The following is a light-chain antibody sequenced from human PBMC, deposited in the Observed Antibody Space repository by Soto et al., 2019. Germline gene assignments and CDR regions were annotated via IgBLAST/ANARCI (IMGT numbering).Light chain of an antibody. V-gene: IGKV1-5*03. Sequence: DIQMTQSPSTLSASVGDRVTITCRASQSISSWLAWYQQKPGKAPKLLIYKASSLESGVPSRFSGSGSRTEFTLTISSLQPDDFATYYCQQYNSYHYTFGQGTKLEIK. CDR2: KAS. CDR3: QQYNSYHYT. J-gene: IGKJ2*01. CDR1: QSISSW.